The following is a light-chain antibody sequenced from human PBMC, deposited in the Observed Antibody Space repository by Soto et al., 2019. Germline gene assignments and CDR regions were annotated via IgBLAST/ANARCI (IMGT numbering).Light chain of an antibody. CDR2: GTS. CDR1: QTVSTKY. CDR3: QQYGASTGVT. Sequence: ENVLTQSPGTLSLSPGERATLSCRASQTVSTKYVAWYQQKPGQAPRLLIYGTSSRATGIPDRLSGSGSGTDFMLTISRLEPEDYAGDYCQQYGASTGVTFGPGTKLDIK. V-gene: IGKV3-20*01. J-gene: IGKJ3*01.